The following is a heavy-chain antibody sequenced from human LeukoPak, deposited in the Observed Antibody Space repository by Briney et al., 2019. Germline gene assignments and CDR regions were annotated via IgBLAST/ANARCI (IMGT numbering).Heavy chain of an antibody. CDR2: INHSGST. CDR1: GGSFSGYY. J-gene: IGHJ4*02. D-gene: IGHD2-2*01. Sequence: PSETLSLTCAVYGGSFSGYYWSWIRQPPGKGLEWIGEINHSGSTNYNPSLKSRVTISVDTSKNQFSLKLSSVTAADTAVYYCASVSLGYCSSTSCRSGGYWGQGTLVTVFS. CDR3: ASVSLGYCSSTSCRSGGY. V-gene: IGHV4-34*01.